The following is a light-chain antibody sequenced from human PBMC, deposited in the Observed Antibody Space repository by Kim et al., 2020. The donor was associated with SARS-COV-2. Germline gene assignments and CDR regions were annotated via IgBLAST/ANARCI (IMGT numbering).Light chain of an antibody. CDR2: QDS. CDR1: KLGDKY. V-gene: IGLV3-1*01. Sequence: SYELTQPPSVSVSPGQTASITCSGDKLGDKYACWYQQKPGQSPVLVIYQDSKWPSGIPERFSGSNSGNTATLTISGTQAMDEADYYCQAWHSSTWVFGG. J-gene: IGLJ3*02. CDR3: QAWHSSTWV.